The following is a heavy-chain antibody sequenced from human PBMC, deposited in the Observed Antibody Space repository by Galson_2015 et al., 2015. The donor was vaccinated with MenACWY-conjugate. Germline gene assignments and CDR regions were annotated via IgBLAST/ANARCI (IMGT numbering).Heavy chain of an antibody. Sequence: PLRLSYAASGFTFSNYAMSWVRQAPGKGLEWVSTISDSGDTTYFADSVRGRFTVSRDNSKNTLYLQINSLRAEDTAVFYCAKGFYRGPVGNAFDIWCQGTMVTVSS. CDR1: GFTFSNYA. CDR2: ISDSGDTT. CDR3: AKGFYRGPVGNAFDI. D-gene: IGHD6-13*01. V-gene: IGHV3-23*01. J-gene: IGHJ3*02.